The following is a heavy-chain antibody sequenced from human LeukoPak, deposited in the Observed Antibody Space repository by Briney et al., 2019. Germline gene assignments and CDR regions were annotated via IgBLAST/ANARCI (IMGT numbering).Heavy chain of an antibody. CDR1: GGSISSGSYY. Sequence: SETLSLTCTVSGGSISSGSYYWSWIRQPAGKGLEWIGEINHSGSTNYNPSLKSRVTISVDTSKNQFSLKLSSVTAADTAVYYCARDYGDFSYYYYYYMDVWGKGTTVTVSS. CDR2: INHSGST. J-gene: IGHJ6*03. CDR3: ARDYGDFSYYYYYYMDV. D-gene: IGHD4-17*01. V-gene: IGHV4-61*10.